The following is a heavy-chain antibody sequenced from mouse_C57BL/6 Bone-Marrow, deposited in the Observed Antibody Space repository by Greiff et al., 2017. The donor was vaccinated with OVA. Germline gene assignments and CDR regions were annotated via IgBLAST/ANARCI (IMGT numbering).Heavy chain of an antibody. CDR1: GFNIKNTY. V-gene: IGHV14-3*01. CDR2: IDPANGNT. CDR3: APGGGDVYFDY. Sequence: EVKLVESVAELVRPGASVKLSCTASGFNIKNTYMHWVKQRPEQGLEWIGRIDPANGNTTYAPKFQGKATITADTSSNTAYLQLISLTSEDTSIYYCAPGGGDVYFDYWGQGTTLTVSS. J-gene: IGHJ2*01.